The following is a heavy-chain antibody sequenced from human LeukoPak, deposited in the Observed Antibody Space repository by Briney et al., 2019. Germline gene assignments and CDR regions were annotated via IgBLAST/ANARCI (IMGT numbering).Heavy chain of an antibody. D-gene: IGHD1-1*01. V-gene: IGHV3-48*01. CDR1: GFTFSTYM. J-gene: IGHJ4*02. CDR3: VRELAY. Sequence: GGSLRLSCAASGFTFSTYMMNRVRQAPGKGLEWLSYISSDSGAIYYADSVQGRFTISRDNAQKSLYLQMNSLRVEDTAVYYCVRELAYWGQGALVTVSS. CDR2: ISSDSGAI.